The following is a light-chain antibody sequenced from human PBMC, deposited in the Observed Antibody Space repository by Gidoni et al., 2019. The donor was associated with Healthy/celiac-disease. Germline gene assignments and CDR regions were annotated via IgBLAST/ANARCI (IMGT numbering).Light chain of an antibody. CDR3: QQSYSTPHT. CDR2: AAA. Sequence: DIQLTQSPSSLSASVGDRVTITCRASQSISRYLNWYQQKPGKAPKFLIYAAASLKKGVPSRVSGDGSGTDSTLAISSLQPEDCATYNCQQSYSTPHTFGQGTKVEIK. CDR1: QSISRY. J-gene: IGKJ2*01. V-gene: IGKV1-39*01.